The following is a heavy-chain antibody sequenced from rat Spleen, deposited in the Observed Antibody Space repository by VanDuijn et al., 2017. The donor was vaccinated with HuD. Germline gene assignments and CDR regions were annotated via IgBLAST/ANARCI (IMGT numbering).Heavy chain of an antibody. V-gene: IGHV2-1*01. CDR1: GFSLTSNS. CDR2: IWGDGTI. CDR3: TRSN. Sequence: QVQLKESGPGLVQPSQTLSLTCTVSGFSLTSNSVHWVRQPPGKGLEWMGGIWGDGTIGYNSALKSRLSISRDTSKSQVFLRMNSLQTDDTAIYFCTRSNWGQGVMVTVSS. J-gene: IGHJ2*01.